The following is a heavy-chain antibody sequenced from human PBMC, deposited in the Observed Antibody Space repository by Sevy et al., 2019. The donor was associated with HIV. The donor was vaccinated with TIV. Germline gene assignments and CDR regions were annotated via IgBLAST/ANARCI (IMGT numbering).Heavy chain of an antibody. CDR2: ISVNGGST. CDR3: AKGPYSGYDSNYFAS. V-gene: IGHV3-23*01. Sequence: GESLKISCAASGFIFSNFAMSWVRQAPGKGLEWVSGISVNGGSTYYADSVRGRFTISRDNSKNTLYLQMNSLRAEDTAVYYCAKGPYSGYDSNYFASWGQGTLVTVSS. D-gene: IGHD5-12*01. CDR1: GFIFSNFA. J-gene: IGHJ4*02.